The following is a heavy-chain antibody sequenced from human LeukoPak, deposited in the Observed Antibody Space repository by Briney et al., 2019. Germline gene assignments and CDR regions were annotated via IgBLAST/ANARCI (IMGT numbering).Heavy chain of an antibody. CDR3: ARVKYDDSGYYGIFYYYYMDV. CDR1: GCTFSDYH. V-gene: IGHV3-11*04. CDR2: MSGGSYTI. J-gene: IGHJ6*03. D-gene: IGHD3-22*01. Sequence: GGSLRLSCAASGCTFSDYHRAWIRQPPGKGLEWVSYMSGGSYTIHYAYSVKGLFTISRDNAESSLFLQMNSLGAEDTAVYYCARVKYDDSGYYGIFYYYYMDVWGKGTTVTVSS.